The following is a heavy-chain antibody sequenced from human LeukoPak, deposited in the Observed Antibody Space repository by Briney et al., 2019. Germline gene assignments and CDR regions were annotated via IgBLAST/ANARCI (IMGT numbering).Heavy chain of an antibody. CDR1: GFIFSSYS. Sequence: GGSLRLSCAASGFIFSSYSMNWVRQAPGKGLEWVSSISSGSSYRYYADSVKGRFSISRDNSKNSLYLQMNSLRAEDTAVYYCARNYYDSSAYDAFDIWGQGTMVTVSS. J-gene: IGHJ3*02. CDR3: ARNYYDSSAYDAFDI. CDR2: ISSGSSYR. V-gene: IGHV3-21*01. D-gene: IGHD3-22*01.